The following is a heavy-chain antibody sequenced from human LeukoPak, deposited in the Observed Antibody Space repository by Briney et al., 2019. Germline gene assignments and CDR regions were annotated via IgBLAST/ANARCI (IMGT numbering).Heavy chain of an antibody. V-gene: IGHV3-33*01. CDR3: ARALSAMVADN. CDR1: GFTFSTYG. D-gene: IGHD5-18*01. Sequence: PGGSLRLSCAASGFTFSTYGMHWVRQAPGKGLQWVAVIRYDGSNKNYGDSVKGRFTISRDNSKNTLYLQMNSLRAEDTALYYCARALSAMVADNWGQGTLVTVPS. J-gene: IGHJ4*02. CDR2: IRYDGSNK.